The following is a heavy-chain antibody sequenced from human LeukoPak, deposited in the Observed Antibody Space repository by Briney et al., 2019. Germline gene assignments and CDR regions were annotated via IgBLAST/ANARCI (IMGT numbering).Heavy chain of an antibody. CDR2: IYYSGST. CDR1: GGSISSSSYY. D-gene: IGHD6-19*01. CDR3: ARLLYSSGWYYFDY. J-gene: IGHJ4*02. Sequence: MPSETLSLTCTVSGGSISSSSYYWGWIRQPPGKGLEWIGSIYYSGSTYYNPSLKSRVTISVDTSKNQFSLKLSSVTAADTAVYYCARLLYSSGWYYFDYWGQGTLVTVSS. V-gene: IGHV4-39*01.